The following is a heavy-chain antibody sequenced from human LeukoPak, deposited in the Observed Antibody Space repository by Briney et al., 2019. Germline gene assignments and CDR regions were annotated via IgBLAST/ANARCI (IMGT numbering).Heavy chain of an antibody. V-gene: IGHV4-39*01. J-gene: IGHJ4*02. CDR3: ARQFATASADTRGYFDF. CDR1: GASISSSDDY. CDR2: IFYGGSA. Sequence: SETLSLSCTVSGASISSSDDYWGWIRQAPGKGLGWLGSIFYGGSAHYNPSLNSRATIFVDTSKNQFSLKLISVTAADAGMYYCARQFATASADTRGYFDFWGQGTVVTVSS. D-gene: IGHD2-2*01.